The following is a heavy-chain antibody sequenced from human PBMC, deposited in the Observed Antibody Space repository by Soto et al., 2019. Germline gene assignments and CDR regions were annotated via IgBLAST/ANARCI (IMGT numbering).Heavy chain of an antibody. V-gene: IGHV1-2*02. D-gene: IGHD3-22*01. Sequence: ASVKVSCKTSGYTFTGYHTHWVRQAPGQGLEWVGYINPNSGVTHSAQKFQGRVTMTSDTSISTAYMELSRLRSDDTAVYYCASPETYYDSSGHYYFDDWRQGPPVTVSS. CDR2: INPNSGVT. CDR1: GYTFTGYH. CDR3: ASPETYYDSSGHYYFDD. J-gene: IGHJ4*02.